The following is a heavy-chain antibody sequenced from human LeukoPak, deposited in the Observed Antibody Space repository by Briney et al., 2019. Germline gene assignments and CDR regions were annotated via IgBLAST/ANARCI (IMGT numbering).Heavy chain of an antibody. CDR1: GYTFTSYA. D-gene: IGHD6-13*01. CDR2: INTNTGNP. V-gene: IGHV7-4-1*02. Sequence: GASVKVSCKASGYTFTSYAMNWVRQAPGQGLEWMGWINTNTGNPTYAQGFTGRFVFSLDTSVSTAYLQISSLKAEDTAVYYCARPATNVFIAAAVQYYFDYWGQGTLVTVSS. CDR3: ARPATNVFIAAAVQYYFDY. J-gene: IGHJ4*02.